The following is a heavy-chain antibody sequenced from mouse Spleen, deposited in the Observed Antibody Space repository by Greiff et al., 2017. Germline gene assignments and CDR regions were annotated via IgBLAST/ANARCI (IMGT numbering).Heavy chain of an antibody. V-gene: IGHV2-6-1*01. CDR1: GFSLTSYG. D-gene: IGHD3-1*01. CDR3: ARHHERSSGYSWFAY. CDR2: IWSDGST. Sequence: QVQLKETGPGLVAPSQSLSITCTVSGFSLTSYGVHWVRQPPGKGLEWLVVIWSDGSTNYNSALKSRLSISKDNSKSQVFLKMNSLQTDDTAMYYCARHHERSSGYSWFAYWGQGTLVTVSA. J-gene: IGHJ3*01.